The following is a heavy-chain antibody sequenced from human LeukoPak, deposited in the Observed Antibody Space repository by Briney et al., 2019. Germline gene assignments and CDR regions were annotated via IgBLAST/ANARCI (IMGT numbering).Heavy chain of an antibody. Sequence: GGCLRLSCAASGFTFTSYGMSCVRQAPGKGLEGGSYGGSGGSKYYGNAVKGRCTIARDNSKRTRYLQMDSLTADDKAVYYCAKNRGMDYHSYYMDVWGKGTTVTVSS. CDR2: GGSGGSK. V-gene: IGHV3-23*01. D-gene: IGHD3-16*01. J-gene: IGHJ6*03. CDR3: AKNRGMDYHSYYMDV. CDR1: GFTFTSYG.